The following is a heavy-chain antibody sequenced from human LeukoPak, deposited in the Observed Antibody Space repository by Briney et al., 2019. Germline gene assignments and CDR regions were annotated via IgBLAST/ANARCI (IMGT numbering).Heavy chain of an antibody. D-gene: IGHD3-10*01. CDR1: GVSISSGSNY. Sequence: SETLSLTCSVSGVSISSGSNYWGWIRQPPGKTLEWIGSIYSSGSTYYNSSLKNRVIILIDTSKNHSSLTLSSVTAADTAVYYCTRSDGYGLVGIWGQGTMVTVSS. J-gene: IGHJ3*01. V-gene: IGHV4-39*07. CDR2: IYSSGST. CDR3: TRSDGYGLVGI.